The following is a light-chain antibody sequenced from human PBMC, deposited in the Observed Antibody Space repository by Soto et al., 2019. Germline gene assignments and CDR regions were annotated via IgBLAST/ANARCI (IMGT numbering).Light chain of an antibody. J-gene: IGKJ2*01. V-gene: IGKV1-8*01. CDR2: AAS. CDR3: QQYYSYLYT. Sequence: AIRMTQSPSSLSASTGDRVTITCRASQGISSYLAWYQQKPGKAPKLLIYAASTLQSGVPSRFSGSGSGTDFTLTISCLQSEDFATYYCQQYYSYLYTFGQGTKVEIQ. CDR1: QGISSY.